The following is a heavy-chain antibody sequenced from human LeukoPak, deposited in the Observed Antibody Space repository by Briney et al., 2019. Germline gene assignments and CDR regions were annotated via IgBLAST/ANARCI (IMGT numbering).Heavy chain of an antibody. CDR2: ISWNSGSI. CDR1: GFTFDDYA. V-gene: IGHV3-9*01. Sequence: GGSLRLSCAASGFTFDDYAMHWVRRAPGKGLEWFSGISWNSGSIGYADSVKGRFTISRDNAKNSLYLQMNSLRAEDTALYYCAKDLHFDYGAGSAFDIWGQGTMLTVSS. CDR3: AKDLHFDYGAGSAFDI. D-gene: IGHD4-17*01. J-gene: IGHJ3*02.